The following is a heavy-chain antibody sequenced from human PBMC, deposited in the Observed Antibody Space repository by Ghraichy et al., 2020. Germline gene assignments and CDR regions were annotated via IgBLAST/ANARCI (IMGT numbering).Heavy chain of an antibody. D-gene: IGHD3-16*01. J-gene: IGHJ6*02. Sequence: SETLSLTCAVSGGSISSSNWWSWVRQPPGKGLEWIGEIYHSGSTNYNPSLKSRVTISVDKSKNQFSLKLSSVTAADTAVYYCARVGDEGVAQIWGNYYYYGMDVWGQGTTVTVSS. CDR3: ARVGDEGVAQIWGNYYYYGMDV. CDR2: IYHSGST. CDR1: GGSISSSNW. V-gene: IGHV4-4*02.